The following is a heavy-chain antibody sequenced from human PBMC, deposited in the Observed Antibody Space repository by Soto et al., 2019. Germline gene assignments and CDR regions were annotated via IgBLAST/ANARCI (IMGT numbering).Heavy chain of an antibody. V-gene: IGHV6-1*01. CDR3: ARTLRGRGVKYFDD. CDR1: GDSVSNNSVA. D-gene: IGHD3-10*01. CDR2: TYYRSKWHY. J-gene: IGHJ4*02. Sequence: SQPLSLTCALSGDSVSNNSVAWNWVRQSPSRGLEWLGRTYYRSKWHYDYAPSVRSRITINPDTSKNHFSLQLNSVSPEDAAVYYCARTLRGRGVKYFDDWGQGTLVTVSS.